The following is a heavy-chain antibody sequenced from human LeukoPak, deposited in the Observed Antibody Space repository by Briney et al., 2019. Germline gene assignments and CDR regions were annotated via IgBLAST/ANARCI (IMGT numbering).Heavy chain of an antibody. CDR1: GFTFSSYD. Sequence: PGGSLRLSCAASGFTFSSYDMHWVRQATGKGLEWVSAIGVAANTFYSGSVKGRFTISRENAKNSLYLLMSSLRAEDTAVYYCAKPALTGDLAFDIWGQGTMVTVSS. J-gene: IGHJ3*02. CDR2: IGVAANT. V-gene: IGHV3-13*01. D-gene: IGHD7-27*01. CDR3: AKPALTGDLAFDI.